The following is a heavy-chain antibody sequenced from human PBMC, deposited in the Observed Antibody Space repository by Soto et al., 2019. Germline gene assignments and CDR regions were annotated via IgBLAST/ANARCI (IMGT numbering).Heavy chain of an antibody. CDR2: IYPGDSDT. D-gene: IGHD1-26*01. Sequence: PGESLKISCKGSGYSFTSYWIGWVRQMPGKGLEWMGIIYPGDSDTRYSPSFQGQVTISADKSISTAYLQWSSLKASDTAVYYCAKGGSGSYTLNYYYYGMDVWGQGTTVTVSS. CDR1: GYSFTSYW. J-gene: IGHJ6*02. CDR3: AKGGSGSYTLNYYYYGMDV. V-gene: IGHV5-51*01.